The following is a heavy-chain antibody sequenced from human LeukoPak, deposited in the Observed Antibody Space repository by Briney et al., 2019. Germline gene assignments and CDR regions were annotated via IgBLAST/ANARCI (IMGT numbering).Heavy chain of an antibody. CDR2: IIPIFGTA. D-gene: IGHD4-11*01. CDR1: GYTFTSYD. V-gene: IGHV1-69*13. CDR3: ARAGGYSNYRLEDNWFDP. Sequence: ASVKVSCKASGYTFTSYDINWVRQATGQGLEWMGGIIPIFGTANYAQKFQGRVTITADESASTAYMELSSLRSEDTAVYYCARAGGYSNYRLEDNWFDPWGQGTLVTVSS. J-gene: IGHJ5*02.